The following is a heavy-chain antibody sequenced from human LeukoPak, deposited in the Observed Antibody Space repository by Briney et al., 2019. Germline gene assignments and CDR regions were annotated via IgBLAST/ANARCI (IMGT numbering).Heavy chain of an antibody. V-gene: IGHV4-31*03. D-gene: IGHD3-22*01. CDR1: GGSISTGGYY. J-gene: IGHJ4*02. CDR3: ARFHTSGYYRHFDF. CDR2: IYYSGST. Sequence: PSETLSLTYTVSGGSISTGGYYWSWIRQHPGKGLEWIAYIYYSGSTYYNPSLKSRVTISVDTSKNQFSLKLSSVTAADTAVYYCARFHTSGYYRHFDFWGQGTLVTVSS.